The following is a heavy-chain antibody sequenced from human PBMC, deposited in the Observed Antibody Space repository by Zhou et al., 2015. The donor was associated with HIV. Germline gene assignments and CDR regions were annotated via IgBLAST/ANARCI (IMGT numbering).Heavy chain of an antibody. CDR1: GYIFSSFG. Sequence: QVLLVQSGTQMKKPGASVMVSCKTSGYIFSSFGVSWVRQAPGQGFEWMGWINGHYGNTKYAQKFQHRITMTTDTSTKTAYMELRNLRSDDTAVYYCARMVGGVPARNWFDPWGQGTLVTVSS. D-gene: IGHD2-2*01. J-gene: IGHJ5*02. CDR2: INGHYGNT. V-gene: IGHV1-18*01. CDR3: ARMVGGVPARNWFDP.